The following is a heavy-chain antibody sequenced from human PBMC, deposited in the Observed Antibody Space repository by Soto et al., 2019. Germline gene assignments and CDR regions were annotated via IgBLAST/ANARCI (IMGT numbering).Heavy chain of an antibody. J-gene: IGHJ6*02. D-gene: IGHD3-22*01. V-gene: IGHV4-4*02. CDR2: IYHSGST. CDR1: GGSISSSNW. Sequence: QVQLQESGPGLVKPSGTLSLTCAVSGGSISSSNWWSWVRQPPGKGLEWIGDIYHSGSTSYNPSLKSRVTISVDKSKNQFSLKLSSVTAADTAVYYCARSPDSSGYYPRWYYYGMDVWGQGTTVTVSS. CDR3: ARSPDSSGYYPRWYYYGMDV.